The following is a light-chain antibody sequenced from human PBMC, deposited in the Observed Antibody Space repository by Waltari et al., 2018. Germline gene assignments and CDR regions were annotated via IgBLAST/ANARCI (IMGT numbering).Light chain of an antibody. Sequence: ENVLTQSPGTLSLSPGERATLSCRASQSVNSNYLAWYQQRFGQAPRLLIYGASRRATGIPDRFSGSGSVTDFTRTINRLEPEDFVVYYCQQYGSSPFTFGQGTRLEIK. CDR1: QSVNSNY. CDR3: QQYGSSPFT. J-gene: IGKJ5*01. CDR2: GAS. V-gene: IGKV3-20*01.